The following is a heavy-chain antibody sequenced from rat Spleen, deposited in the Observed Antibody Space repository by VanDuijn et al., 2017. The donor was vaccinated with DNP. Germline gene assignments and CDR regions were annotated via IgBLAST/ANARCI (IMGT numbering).Heavy chain of an antibody. CDR1: GYSITSSYR. CDR2: IHSAGST. J-gene: IGHJ2*01. V-gene: IGHV3-3*01. Sequence: EVQLQESGPGLVKPSQSLSLTCSVTGYSITSSYRWSWIRKFPGNKLEWMGYIHSAGSTQYNPSLKGRISITRDTSKNQFFLQLNSVTTEDSATYYCSRWGDYFDYWGQGIMVTVSS. CDR3: SRWGDYFDY.